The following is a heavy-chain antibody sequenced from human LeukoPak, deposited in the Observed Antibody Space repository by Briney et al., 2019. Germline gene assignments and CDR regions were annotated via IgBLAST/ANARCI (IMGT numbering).Heavy chain of an antibody. CDR1: GFTFSSYG. D-gene: IGHD5-24*01. Sequence: GGSLRLSCAASGFTFSSYGMHWVRQAPGKGLEWVAFIRYDGSNKYYADSVKGRFTTSRDNSKNTLYLQMNSLRAEDTAVYYCAKDRVGWLNVNFDYWGQGTLVTVSS. CDR2: IRYDGSNK. CDR3: AKDRVGWLNVNFDY. V-gene: IGHV3-30*02. J-gene: IGHJ4*02.